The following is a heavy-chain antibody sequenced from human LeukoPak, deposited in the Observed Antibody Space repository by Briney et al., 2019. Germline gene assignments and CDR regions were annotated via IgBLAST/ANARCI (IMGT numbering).Heavy chain of an antibody. D-gene: IGHD3/OR15-3a*01. J-gene: IGHJ4*02. CDR2: INSGIGSV. CDR3: TREVVWTTLKNFDS. CDR1: GYSHTSDW. Sequence: ASVKVSCKASGYSHTSDWMHWVRQAPGQGLEWMGAINSGIGSVSHAQKLQGRVTMTRDAATSTGYMELSSLGSEDTAVYYCTREVVWTTLKNFDSWGQGTLVTVSP. V-gene: IGHV1-46*01.